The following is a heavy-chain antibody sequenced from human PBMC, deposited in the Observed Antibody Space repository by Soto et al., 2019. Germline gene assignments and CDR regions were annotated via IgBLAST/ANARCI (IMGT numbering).Heavy chain of an antibody. V-gene: IGHV1-18*01. D-gene: IGHD2-2*01. J-gene: IGHJ5*02. Sequence: QVNLVQSGAEVKEPGASVRVSCRTSGYTFTSYGINWVRQAPGQGLEWMGWVSTYNAVTKYTPRLQGRVTMTTDTSTSTANLELRSLMSDDTAIYYCARGYCNSPNCSGRDWFDPWGQGTLVTVSP. CDR2: VSTYNAVT. CDR1: GYTFTSYG. CDR3: ARGYCNSPNCSGRDWFDP.